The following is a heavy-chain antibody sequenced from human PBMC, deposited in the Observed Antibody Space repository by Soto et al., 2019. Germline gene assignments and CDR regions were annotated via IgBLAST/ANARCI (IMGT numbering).Heavy chain of an antibody. CDR1: GFTFSSYG. CDR2: IWYDGSNK. CDR3: ARDQGDATVITSDFHSGPDY. V-gene: IGHV3-33*01. Sequence: QVQLVESGGGVVQPGRSLRLSCAASGFTFSSYGMHWVRQAPGKGLEWVAVIWYDGSNKYYADSVKGRFTISRDNSKNTLYRQMNRLRAEDTAVYYCARDQGDATVITSDFHSGPDYWGQGTLVTVSS. D-gene: IGHD4-17*01. J-gene: IGHJ4*02.